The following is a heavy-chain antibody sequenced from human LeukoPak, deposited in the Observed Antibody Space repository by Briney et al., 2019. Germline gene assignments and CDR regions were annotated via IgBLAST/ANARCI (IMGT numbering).Heavy chain of an antibody. J-gene: IGHJ6*02. CDR1: GGTFSSYA. CDR3: VREEGSSWYRGYYYGMDV. V-gene: IGHV1-69*04. Sequence: SVKVSCKASGGTFSSYAISWVRQAPGQGLEWMGRIIPILGIANYAQKFQGRVTITADKSTSTAYMELSSLRSEDTAVYYCVREEGSSWYRGYYYGMDVWGQGTTVTVSS. D-gene: IGHD6-13*01. CDR2: IIPILGIA.